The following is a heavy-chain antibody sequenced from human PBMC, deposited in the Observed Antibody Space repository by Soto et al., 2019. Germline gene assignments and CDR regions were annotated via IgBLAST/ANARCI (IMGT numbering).Heavy chain of an antibody. CDR3: ARCRSGGYCSGGSCYPHYYYYYYMDV. Sequence: SETLSLTCAVYGVSFSGYYWSWIRQPPGKGLEWIGEINHSGSTNYNPSLKSRDTISVDTSKNQFSLKLSSVTAADTAVYYCARCRSGGYCSGGSCYPHYYYYYYMDVWGKGTTVT. V-gene: IGHV4-34*01. CDR2: INHSGST. D-gene: IGHD2-15*01. J-gene: IGHJ6*03. CDR1: GVSFSGYY.